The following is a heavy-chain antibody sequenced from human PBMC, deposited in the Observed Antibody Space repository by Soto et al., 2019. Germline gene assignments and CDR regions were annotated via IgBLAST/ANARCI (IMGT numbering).Heavy chain of an antibody. D-gene: IGHD2-15*01. CDR2: INPNSGGT. Sequence: ASVKVSCKASGYTFTGYYMHWVRQAPGQGLEWMGWINPNSGGTNYAQKFQGWVTMTRDTSISTAYMELSRLRSDDTAVYYCAREGDIVVVVAATQAEYYFEYWGQGTLVTVSS. CDR1: GYTFTGYY. J-gene: IGHJ4*02. CDR3: AREGDIVVVVAATQAEYYFEY. V-gene: IGHV1-2*04.